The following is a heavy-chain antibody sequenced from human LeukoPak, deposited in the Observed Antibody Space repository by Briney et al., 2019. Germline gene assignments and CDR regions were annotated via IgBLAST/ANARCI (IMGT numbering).Heavy chain of an antibody. V-gene: IGHV4-34*12. D-gene: IGHD6-13*01. CDR1: GGSFSGYY. CDR3: ARAGSSSPYFDY. J-gene: IGHJ4*02. CDR2: IIHSGST. Sequence: SETLSLTCAVYGGSFSGYYWSWIRQPPGKGLEWIGEIIHSGSTDYNPSLKSRVTISVDTSKNQFSLKLSSVTAADTAVYYCARAGSSSPYFDYWGQGTLVTVSS.